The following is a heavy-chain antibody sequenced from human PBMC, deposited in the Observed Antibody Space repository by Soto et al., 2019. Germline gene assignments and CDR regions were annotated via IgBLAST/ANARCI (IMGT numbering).Heavy chain of an antibody. J-gene: IGHJ6*02. CDR1: GFSISSGGYY. Sequence: SETLCLTCTVSGFSISSGGYYWSWIRQHPGKGLEWIGYIYYSGSTYYNPSLKSRVTISVDTSKNQFSLKLSSVTAADTAVYYCARGGLDPTLGLYYYYYGMDVWGQGTTVTVSS. CDR2: IYYSGST. CDR3: ARGGLDPTLGLYYYYYGMDV. V-gene: IGHV4-31*03. D-gene: IGHD6-19*01.